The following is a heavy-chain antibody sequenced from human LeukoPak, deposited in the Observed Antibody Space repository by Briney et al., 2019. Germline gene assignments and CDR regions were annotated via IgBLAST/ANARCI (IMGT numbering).Heavy chain of an antibody. CDR1: GGSFSGYY. D-gene: IGHD6-6*01. CDR2: IYHSGST. V-gene: IGHV4-34*01. Sequence: SETLSLTCAVYGGSFSGYYWSWIRQPPGKGLEWIGEIYHSGSTNYNPSLKSRVTISVDKSKNQFSLKLSSVTAADTAVYYCARATLYSSSSNDAFDIWGQGTMVTVSS. J-gene: IGHJ3*02. CDR3: ARATLYSSSSNDAFDI.